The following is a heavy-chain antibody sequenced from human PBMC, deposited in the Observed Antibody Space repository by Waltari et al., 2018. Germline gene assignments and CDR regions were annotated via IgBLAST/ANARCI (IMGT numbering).Heavy chain of an antibody. Sequence: EVQLLESGRGLVQPGGSLRLSCAASGFSSRGSWMTWVRQAPGKGLEWVAEINPDGSGEYYVDSVNGRFTISRDNTKNSLYLQMNSLRPDDTAVYFCARDPAFGAFDFWGQGTVVTVSS. J-gene: IGHJ3*01. CDR3: ARDPAFGAFDF. D-gene: IGHD3-10*01. V-gene: IGHV3-7*01. CDR1: GFSSRGSW. CDR2: INPDGSGE.